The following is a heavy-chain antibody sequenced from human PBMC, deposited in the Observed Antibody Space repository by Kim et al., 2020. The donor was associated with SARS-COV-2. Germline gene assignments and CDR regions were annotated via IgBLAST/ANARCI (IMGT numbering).Heavy chain of an antibody. J-gene: IGHJ6*02. V-gene: IGHV3-48*02. CDR2: ISSSSTI. CDR3: ARDLNYDSSGYRNYYYYYGMDV. Sequence: GGSLRLSCAASGFTFSSYSMNWVRQAPGKGLEWVSYISSSSTIYYADSVKGRFTISRDNAKNSLYLQMNSLRDEDTAVYYCARDLNYDSSGYRNYYYYYGMDVWGQGTTVTVSS. D-gene: IGHD3-22*01. CDR1: GFTFSSYS.